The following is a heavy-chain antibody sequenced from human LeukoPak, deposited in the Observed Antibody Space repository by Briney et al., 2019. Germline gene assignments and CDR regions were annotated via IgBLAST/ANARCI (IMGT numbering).Heavy chain of an antibody. CDR3: ARQIRYTYDPNWFHP. Sequence: SETLSLTCSVSGDSIAAPSYYWAWIRQPPGKGLEWIASIYYSGNTNYGPSLQSRVTISVDTSKNQFSLSLSSVTAADTAVYYCARQIRYTYDPNWFHPWGQGTLVTVSS. J-gene: IGHJ5*02. CDR1: GDSIAAPSYY. D-gene: IGHD5-12*01. CDR2: IYYSGNT. V-gene: IGHV4-39*01.